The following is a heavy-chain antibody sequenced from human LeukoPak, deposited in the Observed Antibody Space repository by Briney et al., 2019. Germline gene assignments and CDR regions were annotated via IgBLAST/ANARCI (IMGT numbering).Heavy chain of an antibody. J-gene: IGHJ4*02. V-gene: IGHV4-34*01. CDR1: GGSFSGYY. Sequence: PSETLSLTCAVYGGSFSGYYWSWIRQPPGKGLEWIGEINHSGSTNYNPSLKGRVTISVGTSKNQFSLKLSSVTAADTAVYYCARRAVTTGENYFDYWGQGTLVTVSS. D-gene: IGHD4-17*01. CDR2: INHSGST. CDR3: ARRAVTTGENYFDY.